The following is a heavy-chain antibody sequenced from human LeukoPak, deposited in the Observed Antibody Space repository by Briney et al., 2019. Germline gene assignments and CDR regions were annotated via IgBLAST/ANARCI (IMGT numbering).Heavy chain of an antibody. CDR2: ISTDGSQT. Sequence: GGSLRLSCEASGFTFSNYWMHWLRLPPGKGLMWVSQISTDGSQTFYADSVKGRFTISRDNAQSTLFLQMDSLRPEDTAVYYCVRSLRSADFWGQGTLVTVSS. J-gene: IGHJ4*02. CDR3: VRSLRSADF. V-gene: IGHV3-74*01. CDR1: GFTFSNYW.